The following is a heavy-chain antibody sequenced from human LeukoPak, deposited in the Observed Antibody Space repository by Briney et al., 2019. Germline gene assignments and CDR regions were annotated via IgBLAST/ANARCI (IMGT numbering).Heavy chain of an antibody. D-gene: IGHD3-16*01. Sequence: ASVRVSCKASGYTFTGYNMHWVRQAPGQGLEWMGWISPNSGGINYAQKFQGRVTMTRDTSISAAYMELSRLRSDDTAVYYCARAPRGEWSAFDYWGQGTLVTVSS. CDR1: GYTFTGYN. V-gene: IGHV1-2*02. CDR3: ARAPRGEWSAFDY. CDR2: ISPNSGGI. J-gene: IGHJ4*02.